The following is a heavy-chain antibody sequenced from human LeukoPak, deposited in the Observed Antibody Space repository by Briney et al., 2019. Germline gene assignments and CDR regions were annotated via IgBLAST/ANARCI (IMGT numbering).Heavy chain of an antibody. J-gene: IGHJ4*02. Sequence: GGSLRLSCAASRFTVSSYSINWVRQAPGKGLEWVSSISSSSSYIYYADSVKGRFTISRDNAKNSLYLQMNSLRAEDTAVYYCARDPSGWYYFDYWGQGTLVTVSS. D-gene: IGHD6-19*01. CDR3: ARDPSGWYYFDY. V-gene: IGHV3-21*01. CDR2: ISSSSSYI. CDR1: RFTVSSYS.